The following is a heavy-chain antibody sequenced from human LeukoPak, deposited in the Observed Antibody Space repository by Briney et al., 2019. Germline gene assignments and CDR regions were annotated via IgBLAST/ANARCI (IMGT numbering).Heavy chain of an antibody. CDR1: GFTFSSYA. Sequence: PGRSLRLSCVVSGFTFSSYAMHWVRQAPGKGLEWVAVISYDGNNKYYADSVKGRFTISRDNSKNTLYLQMNGLSTEDTAVYYCARDTHSCGPHWGQGTLATVSS. J-gene: IGHJ1*01. CDR3: ARDTHSCGPH. V-gene: IGHV3-30-3*01. CDR2: ISYDGNNK. D-gene: IGHD2-21*01.